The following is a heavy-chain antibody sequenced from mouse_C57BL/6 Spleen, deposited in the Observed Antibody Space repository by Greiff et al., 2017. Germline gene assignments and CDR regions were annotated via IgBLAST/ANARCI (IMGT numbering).Heavy chain of an antibody. CDR3: ARGDYGYDAGFAY. V-gene: IGHV1-55*01. D-gene: IGHD2-2*01. Sequence: VQLQQPGAELVKPGASVTMSCKASGYTFTSYWITWVKQRPGQGLEWIGDIYPGSGSTNYNEKFKSKATLTVDTSSSTAYMQLSSLTSEDSAVYYCARGDYGYDAGFAYWGQGTLVTVSA. CDR2: IYPGSGST. J-gene: IGHJ3*01. CDR1: GYTFTSYW.